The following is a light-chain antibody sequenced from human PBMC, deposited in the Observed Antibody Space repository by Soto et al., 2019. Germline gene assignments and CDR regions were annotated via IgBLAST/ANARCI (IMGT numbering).Light chain of an antibody. CDR1: QNIFTY. J-gene: IGKJ4*01. V-gene: IGKV1-39*01. CDR2: ATS. CDR3: QQRSNWS. Sequence: DIQVTQSPSSLSASVGDRVTITCRASQNIFTYLNWYQQRPGQAPNLLIYATSNLQSGVPSRFSGSGSGTDFTLTISSLEPEDFAVYYCQQRSNWSFGGGTKVEIK.